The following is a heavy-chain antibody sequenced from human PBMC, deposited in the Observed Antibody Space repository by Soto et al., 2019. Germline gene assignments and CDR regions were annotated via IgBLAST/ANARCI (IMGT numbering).Heavy chain of an antibody. CDR3: ARQLSGSWYNWFDP. D-gene: IGHD6-13*01. J-gene: IGHJ5*02. CDR2: MHSDVTT. Sequence: EMPLVESGGGLIQPGGSLRLSCAASGFSVTANSMSWVRQAPGKGLEWVSVMHSDVTTYYADSVKGRFIISRDNSKNTLYLQMSNLRGEDTARYFCARQLSGSWYNWFDPWGQGTLVTVSS. V-gene: IGHV3-53*01. CDR1: GFSVTANS.